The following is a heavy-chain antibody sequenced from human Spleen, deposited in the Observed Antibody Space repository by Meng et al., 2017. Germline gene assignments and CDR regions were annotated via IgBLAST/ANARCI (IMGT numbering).Heavy chain of an antibody. V-gene: IGHV1-2*06. Sequence: QWQLVRCRAEVQTPGAVFKCSCNASGYTFPGYYMHWVRPDPGQGLEWMGRINPNSGGTNYAQKFQGRVTMTRDTSISTAYMELSRLRSDDTAVYYCARGMWGEGIDYWGQGTLVTVSS. J-gene: IGHJ4*02. CDR3: ARGMWGEGIDY. CDR1: GYTFPGYY. CDR2: INPNSGGT. D-gene: IGHD3-10*01.